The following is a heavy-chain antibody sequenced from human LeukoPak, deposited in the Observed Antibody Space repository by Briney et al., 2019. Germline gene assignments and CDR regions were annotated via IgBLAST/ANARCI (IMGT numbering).Heavy chain of an antibody. CDR1: GFTVSSNY. CDR3: ARDLEYSWYAFDI. V-gene: IGHV3-53*01. D-gene: IGHD6-13*01. J-gene: IGHJ3*02. Sequence: GGSLRLSCAASGFTVSSNYMSWVRQAPGKGLEWVSVIYSGGSTYYADSVKGRFTISRDNSKNTLYLQMNSLRAEDTAVYYCARDLEYSWYAFDIWGQGTMVTVSS. CDR2: IYSGGST.